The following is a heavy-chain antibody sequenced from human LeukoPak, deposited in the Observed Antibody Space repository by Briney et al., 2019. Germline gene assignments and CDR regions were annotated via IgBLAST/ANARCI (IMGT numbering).Heavy chain of an antibody. Sequence: GGSLRLSCAASGFTFSSYAMSWVRQAPGKGLEWVSAISGSGGSTYYADSVKGRFTISRDNSKNTLYLQMNSLRAEDTAVYSCAKIDYGDYVGTRDFDYWGQGTLVTVSS. D-gene: IGHD4-17*01. CDR1: GFTFSSYA. V-gene: IGHV3-23*01. J-gene: IGHJ4*02. CDR2: ISGSGGST. CDR3: AKIDYGDYVGTRDFDY.